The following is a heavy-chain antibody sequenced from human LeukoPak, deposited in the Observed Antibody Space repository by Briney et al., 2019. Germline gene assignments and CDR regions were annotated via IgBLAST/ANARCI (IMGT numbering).Heavy chain of an antibody. V-gene: IGHV4-59*01. Sequence: SETLSLTCTVSGGPISSYYWSWIRQPPGKGLEWIGYINYYGGTKYNASLKSRVIISLDTSKNQVSLKVTSVTAADTAVYYCARDRGGPGRFDPWGQGTLVTVSS. CDR3: ARDRGGPGRFDP. D-gene: IGHD3-10*01. J-gene: IGHJ5*02. CDR2: INYYGGT. CDR1: GGPISSYY.